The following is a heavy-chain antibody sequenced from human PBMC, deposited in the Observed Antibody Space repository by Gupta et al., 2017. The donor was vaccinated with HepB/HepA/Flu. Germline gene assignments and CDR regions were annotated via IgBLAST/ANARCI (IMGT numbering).Heavy chain of an antibody. V-gene: IGHV3-23*01. Sequence: EGQLLASGGGLAQPGGSLRVSCAVSGFNFVGNAMAWVRKAPGKGPEWVAGMGSDLRTHYGDSVRGRFTVSRDIATNTVYLQMHSLRPEDTAIYYCAKDWHFWSAMDVWGKGTTVIVSS. CDR2: MGSDLRT. J-gene: IGHJ6*03. D-gene: IGHD3-3*02. CDR1: GFNFVGNA. CDR3: AKDWHFWSAMDV.